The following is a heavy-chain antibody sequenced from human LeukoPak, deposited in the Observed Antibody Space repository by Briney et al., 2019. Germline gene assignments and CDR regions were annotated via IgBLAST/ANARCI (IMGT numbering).Heavy chain of an antibody. Sequence: GGSLRLSCAASGFNLDDYAMHWVRQVAGKGLEWVSGISWNSGSIGYADSVKGRFTISRDNAKNSLYLQMNSLRAEDTALYYCAKVKQQLVLYYYMDGWGKGTTVTISS. D-gene: IGHD6-13*01. CDR1: GFNLDDYA. V-gene: IGHV3-9*01. CDR3: AKVKQQLVLYYYMDG. CDR2: ISWNSGSI. J-gene: IGHJ6*03.